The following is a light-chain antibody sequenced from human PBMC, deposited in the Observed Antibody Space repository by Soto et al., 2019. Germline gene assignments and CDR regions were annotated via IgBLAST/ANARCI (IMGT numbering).Light chain of an antibody. CDR1: QSVSSSY. CDR3: QQYGSSPMYT. Sequence: EIVLTQSPGTLSLSPGEGATLSCRASQSVSSSYLAWYQQKPGQAPRLLIYGASTRATGIPDRFSGSGSGTDFTLTISRRDPEDFAVYYCQQYGSSPMYTFGQGTKLEIK. CDR2: GAS. J-gene: IGKJ2*01. V-gene: IGKV3-20*01.